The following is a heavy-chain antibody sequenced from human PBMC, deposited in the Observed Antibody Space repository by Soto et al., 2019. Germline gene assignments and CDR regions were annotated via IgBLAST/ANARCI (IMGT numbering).Heavy chain of an antibody. V-gene: IGHV3-30*18. CDR1: GFTFSSYG. CDR2: ISYDGSNK. Sequence: QVQLVESGGGVVQPGRSLRLSCAASGFTFSSYGMHWVSQAPGKGLEWVAVISYDGSNKYYADSVKGRFTISRDNSKNTLYLQMNSLRAEDTAVYYCAKDSPKFTISTPCYWGQGTLVTVSS. D-gene: IGHD3-3*01. J-gene: IGHJ4*02. CDR3: AKDSPKFTISTPCY.